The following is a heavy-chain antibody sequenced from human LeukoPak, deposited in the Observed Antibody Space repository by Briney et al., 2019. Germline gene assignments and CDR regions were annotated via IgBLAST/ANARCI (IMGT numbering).Heavy chain of an antibody. CDR1: GFTFSSYG. D-gene: IGHD2-2*01. Sequence: GGSLRLSCAASGFTFSSYGMHWVRQAPGKGLEWVAVISYDGSNKYYADSVKGRFTISRDNSKNTLYLQMNSLRAEDTAVYYCAKDSQDCSSTSCPDAFDIWGQGTMVTVSS. CDR2: ISYDGSNK. CDR3: AKDSQDCSSTSCPDAFDI. J-gene: IGHJ3*02. V-gene: IGHV3-30*18.